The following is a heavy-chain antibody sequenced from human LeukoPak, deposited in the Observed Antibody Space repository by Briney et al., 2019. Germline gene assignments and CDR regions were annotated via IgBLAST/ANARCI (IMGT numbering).Heavy chain of an antibody. D-gene: IGHD3-3*01. CDR1: GYTFTGYY. J-gene: IGHJ4*02. CDR2: INPSSGGT. CDR3: ARDSYADFWSGYRIDY. V-gene: IGHV1-2*02. Sequence: ASVKVSCKASGYTFTGYYMHWVRQAPGQGLEWMGWINPSSGGTNYAQKFQGRVTMTRDTSISTAYMELSRLRSDDTAVYYCARDSYADFWSGYRIDYWGQGTLVTVSS.